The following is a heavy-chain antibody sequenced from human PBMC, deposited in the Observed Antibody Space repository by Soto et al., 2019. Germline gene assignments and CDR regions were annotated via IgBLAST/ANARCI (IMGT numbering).Heavy chain of an antibody. D-gene: IGHD3-16*01. Sequence: GGSLRLSCAASGFKFSNYAMSWVRQAQGKGLEWVSLISATGGGTYYADSVKGRFTISRDNSHNTLYLQVHSLTAEDTAVYYCAKDRRAGGNSAFYFDFWGQGAQVTAPQ. CDR3: AKDRRAGGNSAFYFDF. J-gene: IGHJ4*02. CDR2: ISATGGGT. V-gene: IGHV3-23*01. CDR1: GFKFSNYA.